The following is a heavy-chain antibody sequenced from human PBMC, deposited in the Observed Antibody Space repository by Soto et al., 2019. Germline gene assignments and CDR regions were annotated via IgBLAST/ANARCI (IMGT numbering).Heavy chain of an antibody. Sequence: PMLVNPTQPLTLTCKFSGFGLSTSAVGVGWIRQPPGKALEWLAVIYWNGDKRYSPSLKSRLTITKDTSKNQVVLTMTNVDPVDTATYYCARSSGGVTITARGALDVWGQGTTDTVSS. CDR2: IYWNGDK. CDR1: GFGLSTSAVG. D-gene: IGHD3-10*01. V-gene: IGHV2-5*01. J-gene: IGHJ6*02. CDR3: ARSSGGVTITARGALDV.